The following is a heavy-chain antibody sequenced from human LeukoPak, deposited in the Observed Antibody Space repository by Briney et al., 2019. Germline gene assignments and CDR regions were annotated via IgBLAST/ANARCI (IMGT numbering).Heavy chain of an antibody. Sequence: SETLSLTCTVSGGSISGSSYYWGWIRQPPGKGLEWIASIYYSGSTYYNPSLKSRVTISVDTSKNQFSLTLSSVTATDTAVYYCARLGGLTYYFDFWGQGTLVTVSS. CDR2: IYYSGST. V-gene: IGHV4-39*01. D-gene: IGHD1-14*01. CDR1: GGSISGSSYY. CDR3: ARLGGLTYYFDF. J-gene: IGHJ4*02.